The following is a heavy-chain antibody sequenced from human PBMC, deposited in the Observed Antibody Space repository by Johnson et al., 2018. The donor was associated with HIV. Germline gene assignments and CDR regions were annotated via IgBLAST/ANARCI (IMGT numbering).Heavy chain of an antibody. Sequence: QVQLVESGGGVVQPGRSLRLSCAASGFTFSNYAMHLVRQVPGKGLAWVAIISFDGSNEYYADSVKGRFTIFRDNLKNTLFLQMNSLRVEDTAVYYCARAYNYPIWGQGTMLTVSS. D-gene: IGHD1-1*01. V-gene: IGHV3-30-3*01. CDR1: GFTFSNYA. CDR3: ARAYNYPI. J-gene: IGHJ3*02. CDR2: ISFDGSNE.